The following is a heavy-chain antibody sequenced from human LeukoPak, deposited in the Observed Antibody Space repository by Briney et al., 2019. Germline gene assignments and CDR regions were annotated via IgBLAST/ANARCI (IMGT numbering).Heavy chain of an antibody. CDR3: VTGDGSGSPLDY. D-gene: IGHD3-10*01. Sequence: ASVKVSCKASGYTFTSYDINWVRQATGQGLEWMGRMNPNSGNTGYAQKFQGRVTMTRNTSISTAYMELSSLRSEDTAVYYCVTGDGSGSPLDYWGQGTLVTVSS. J-gene: IGHJ4*02. CDR2: MNPNSGNT. CDR1: GYTFTSYD. V-gene: IGHV1-8*01.